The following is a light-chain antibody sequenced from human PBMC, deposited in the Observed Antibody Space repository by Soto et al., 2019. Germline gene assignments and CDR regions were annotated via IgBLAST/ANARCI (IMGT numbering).Light chain of an antibody. Sequence: QSALTQPASVSGSPGQSITISCTGTSSDVGGYNYVSWYQQLPGKAPKLILYDVTDRPSGVSNRFSGSKSGNTASLTISGLQAEDEADYYCSSYTSTTPRVFGGGTKVTVL. CDR1: SSDVGGYNY. CDR2: DVT. J-gene: IGLJ2*01. CDR3: SSYTSTTPRV. V-gene: IGLV2-14*01.